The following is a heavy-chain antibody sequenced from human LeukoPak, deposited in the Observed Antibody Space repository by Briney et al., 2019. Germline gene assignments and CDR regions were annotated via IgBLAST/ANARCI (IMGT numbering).Heavy chain of an antibody. J-gene: IGHJ4*02. CDR2: IYYSGST. V-gene: IGHV4-61*01. D-gene: IGHD3-16*02. Sequence: SQTLSLTCDVSGGSISSGLYSWSWIRQPPGKGLEWIGFIYYSGSTNYNPSLKSRVTISVDTSKNQFSLKLSSVTAADTAVYYCARSLTFGGLIAYYDYWGQGTLVTVSS. CDR1: GGSISSGLYS. CDR3: ARSLTFGGLIAYYDY.